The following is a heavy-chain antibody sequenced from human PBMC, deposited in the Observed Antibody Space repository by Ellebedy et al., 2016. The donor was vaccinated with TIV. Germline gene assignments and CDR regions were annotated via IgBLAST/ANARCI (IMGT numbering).Heavy chain of an antibody. J-gene: IGHJ4*02. CDR3: ARRSIKCWKSGSYSCYFDY. V-gene: IGHV3-21*01. Sequence: PGGSLRLSCAASGFTLSSYTMNWVRQPLGKGLEWVSSISGDSAYIYYADSVKGRFTISRDNGKSTLFLQVNSLRAEDTAVYYCARRSIKCWKSGSYSCYFDYWGQGTLVTVSS. D-gene: IGHD1-26*01. CDR1: GFTLSSYT. CDR2: ISGDSAYI.